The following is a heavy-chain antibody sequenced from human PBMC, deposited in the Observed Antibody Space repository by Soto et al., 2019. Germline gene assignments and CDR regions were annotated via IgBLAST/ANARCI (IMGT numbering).Heavy chain of an antibody. CDR1: GFTFDDYA. CDR3: AKTGQAARPSCRFDY. Sequence: EVQLVESGGSLVQPGRSLRLSCAASGFTFDDYAMHWVRQAPGKGLEWVSGISWNIGSIGYADSVKGRFTISRDNAKNAPYLPMQSLRAEDTALYYCAKTGQAARPSCRFDYWGQGTLVTVSS. V-gene: IGHV3-9*01. CDR2: ISWNIGSI. J-gene: IGHJ4*02. D-gene: IGHD6-6*01.